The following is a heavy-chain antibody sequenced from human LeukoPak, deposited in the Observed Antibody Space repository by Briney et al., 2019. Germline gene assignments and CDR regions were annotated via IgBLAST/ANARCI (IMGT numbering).Heavy chain of an antibody. CDR1: RFTHTSYV. Sequence: GRSLRLSCAVSRFTHTSYVIDRVPQAPGKRLEWVSGFSGSGGSTYYADSVKGRFTISRDYSRNTLYLQMNSLGAEDTAIYYCAKHGYTCQTGVCFTYYYSLLGGNGTTVTVSS. CDR3: AKHGYTCQTGVCFTYYYSLL. CDR2: FSGSGGST. D-gene: IGHD2/OR15-2a*01. J-gene: IGHJ6*04. V-gene: IGHV3-23*01.